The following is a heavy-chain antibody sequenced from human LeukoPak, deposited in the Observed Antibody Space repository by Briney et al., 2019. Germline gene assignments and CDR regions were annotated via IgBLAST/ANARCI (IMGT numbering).Heavy chain of an antibody. J-gene: IGHJ4*02. CDR1: GFTFSDYS. D-gene: IGHD6-19*01. CDR2: ISRSSSYI. CDR3: ARDRLSSGWYTSYFDY. V-gene: IGHV3-21*01. Sequence: GGSLRLSCAASGFTFSDYSMNWVRQAPGKGLEWVSFISRSSSYIHYADSVKGRFTISRDNAKNSLYLQMNSLRAEDTAVYYCARDRLSSGWYTSYFDYWGQGTLVTVSS.